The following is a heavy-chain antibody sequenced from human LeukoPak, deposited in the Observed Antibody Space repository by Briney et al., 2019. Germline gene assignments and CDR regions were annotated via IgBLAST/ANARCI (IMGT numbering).Heavy chain of an antibody. CDR1: GGSVSSGGYY. D-gene: IGHD3-22*01. V-gene: IGHV4-31*03. CDR3: ARSHHYFDSRAPPYYFDY. Sequence: PSQTLSLTCTVSGGSVSSGGYYWGWIRQHPGKGLEWIGHIYYSGNTYYNPSLKSRVTITVDTSKNQFSLNLSSVTAADTAVYYCARSHHYFDSRAPPYYFDYWGQGTLVTVSS. CDR2: IYYSGNT. J-gene: IGHJ4*02.